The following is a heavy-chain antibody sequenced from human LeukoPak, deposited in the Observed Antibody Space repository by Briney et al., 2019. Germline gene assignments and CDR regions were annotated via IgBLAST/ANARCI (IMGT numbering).Heavy chain of an antibody. CDR3: ANSYYDSSGYYYFDY. CDR1: GFTFSSYG. J-gene: IGHJ4*02. Sequence: GGSLRLSCAASGFTFSSYGMHWVRQAPGKGLEWVAFIRYDGSNKYYADSVKGRFTISRDNSKNTLYLQMNSLRAEDTAVYYCANSYYDSSGYYYFDYWGQGTLVTVSS. V-gene: IGHV3-30*02. CDR2: IRYDGSNK. D-gene: IGHD3-22*01.